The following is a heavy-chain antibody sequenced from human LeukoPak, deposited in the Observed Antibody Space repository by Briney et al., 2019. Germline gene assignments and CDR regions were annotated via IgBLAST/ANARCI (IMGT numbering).Heavy chain of an antibody. CDR3: ARVDYGDYGFDY. CDR2: IYDGGNT. D-gene: IGHD4-17*01. V-gene: IGHV3-66*01. CDR1: GFTVSSSY. J-gene: IGHJ4*02. Sequence: GGSLRLSCAASGFTVSSSYMSWVRQAPGKGLEWVSVIYDGGNTYYADSVKGRFTISRDNSKNTLYLQMNSLRAEDTAVYYCARVDYGDYGFDYWGQGTLVTVSS.